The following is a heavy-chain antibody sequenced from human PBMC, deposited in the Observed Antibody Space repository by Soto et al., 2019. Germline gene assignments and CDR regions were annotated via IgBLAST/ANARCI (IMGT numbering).Heavy chain of an antibody. J-gene: IGHJ6*02. Sequence: QVQLQQWGAGLLKPSETLSLTCAVYGGSLSGYYGNGIRQYPGKGLEWIGEINYSGSTNYNPSIMSRVTISIDTSKNQFSLTLSSVAAADTAVYYCARTRNLDVWGQGTTVTVSS. V-gene: IGHV4-34*01. D-gene: IGHD1-1*01. CDR1: GGSLSGYY. CDR3: ARTRNLDV. CDR2: INYSGST.